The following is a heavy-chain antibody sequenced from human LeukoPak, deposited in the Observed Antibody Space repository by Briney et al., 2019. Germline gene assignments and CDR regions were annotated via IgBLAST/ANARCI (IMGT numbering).Heavy chain of an antibody. CDR2: INHSGST. J-gene: IGHJ4*02. Sequence: PSETLSLTCAVYGGSFSGYYWSWIRQPPGKGLEWIGEINHSGSTNYNPSLKSRVTISVDTSKNQFSLKLSSVTAADTAVYYCASGRQWLVRFDYWGQGTLVTVSS. D-gene: IGHD6-19*01. CDR3: ASGRQWLVRFDY. CDR1: GGSFSGYY. V-gene: IGHV4-34*01.